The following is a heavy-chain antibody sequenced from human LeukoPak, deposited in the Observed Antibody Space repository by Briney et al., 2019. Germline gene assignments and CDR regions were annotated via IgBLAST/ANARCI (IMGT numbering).Heavy chain of an antibody. J-gene: IGHJ4*02. Sequence: GGSLRLSCAASGFTFSSHAMSWVRQAPGKGLEWVSGINGSGGSTYYADSVKGRFTISRDNSKNTLYVQMNSLRAEDTAVYYCAKGRAGIDYWGQGTLVIVSS. CDR1: GFTFSSHA. D-gene: IGHD6-19*01. CDR3: AKGRAGIDY. CDR2: INGSGGST. V-gene: IGHV3-23*01.